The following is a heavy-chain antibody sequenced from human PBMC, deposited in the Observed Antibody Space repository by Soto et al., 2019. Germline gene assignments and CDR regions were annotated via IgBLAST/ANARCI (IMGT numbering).Heavy chain of an antibody. V-gene: IGHV4-34*01. CDR1: GGPFSGYY. CDR3: ARAPIEYSKSQFDY. J-gene: IGHJ4*02. D-gene: IGHD6-6*01. CDR2: INHSGST. Sequence: SETLSLTCAVYGGPFSGYYWSWIRQPPGKGLEWIGEINHSGSTNYNPSLKSRVTISVDTSKNQFSLKLSSVTAADTAVYYCARAPIEYSKSQFDYWGQGTLVTVSS.